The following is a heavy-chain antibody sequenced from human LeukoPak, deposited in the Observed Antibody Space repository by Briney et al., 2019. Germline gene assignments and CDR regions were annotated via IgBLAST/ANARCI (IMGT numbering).Heavy chain of an antibody. CDR1: GFIFSDYY. J-gene: IGHJ4*02. Sequence: PGGSLRLSCAASGFIFSDYYMSWIRQAPGKGLEWVSYISSSGSTMYYTDSVKGRFTISRDNSKDSLYLQMNSLRAEDTAVYYCARDPGSGYEEHFDYWGQGTLVTVSS. D-gene: IGHD5-12*01. CDR3: ARDPGSGYEEHFDY. CDR2: ISSSGSTM. V-gene: IGHV3-11*01.